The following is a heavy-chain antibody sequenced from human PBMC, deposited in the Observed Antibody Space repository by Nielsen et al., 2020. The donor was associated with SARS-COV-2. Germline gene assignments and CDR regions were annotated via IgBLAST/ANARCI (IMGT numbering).Heavy chain of an antibody. V-gene: IGHV3-23*01. D-gene: IGHD5-18*01. CDR1: GFTISTYG. CDR2: ISSST. CDR3: ARTGRNMVNYYGMDV. J-gene: IGHJ6*02. Sequence: GESLKISCVVSGFTISTYGMSWVRQAPGKGLEWVSAISSSTYYADSVKGRFTVSRDNARNSVYLQMNSLGAEDTAVYYCARTGRNMVNYYGMDVWGQGTTVTVSS.